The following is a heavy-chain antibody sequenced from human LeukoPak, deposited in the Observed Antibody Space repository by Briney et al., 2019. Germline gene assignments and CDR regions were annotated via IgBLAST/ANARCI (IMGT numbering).Heavy chain of an antibody. D-gene: IGHD5-12*01. J-gene: IGHJ4*02. V-gene: IGHV4-59*01. CDR1: GGSISTYY. CDR3: ARDGYSGSDAL. CDR2: IYHSGST. Sequence: SETLSLTCTVSGGSISTYYWSWIRRPPGKGLEWIGYIYHSGSTNYNPSFKSRVTISVDTSQNQFYLKLSSVTAADTAVYYCARDGYSGSDALWGQGTLVTVSS.